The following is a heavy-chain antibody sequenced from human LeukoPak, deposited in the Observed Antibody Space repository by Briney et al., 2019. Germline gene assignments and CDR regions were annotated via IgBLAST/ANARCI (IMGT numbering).Heavy chain of an antibody. CDR1: GLSLSTYGMC. Sequence: SGPALVKPTQTLTLTCTFSGLSLSTYGMCVSWIRQPPGKALEWLARIDWDDDKYYSTSLKTRLTSSKDTSKNQVVLTVTNVDPVDTATYYCAQMQRVTTGTTTAYYMDVRDKGTTVTVSS. V-gene: IGHV2-70*11. D-gene: IGHD1-1*01. CDR2: IDWDDDK. J-gene: IGHJ6*03. CDR3: AQMQRVTTGTTTAYYMDV.